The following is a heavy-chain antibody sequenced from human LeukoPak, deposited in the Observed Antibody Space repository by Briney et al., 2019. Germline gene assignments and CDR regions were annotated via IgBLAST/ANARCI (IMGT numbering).Heavy chain of an antibody. V-gene: IGHV3-7*01. Sequence: GGSLRLSCAASGFTFSGHWMSWVRQAPGKGLEWVANIKYDGSGKYYMDSVRGRFTASRDNAKNSLYLQLSSLRAEDTAVYYCVRDFTWTTGDEIWGQGTLVTVSS. CDR3: VRDFTWTTGDEI. D-gene: IGHD7-27*01. J-gene: IGHJ4*02. CDR2: IKYDGSGK. CDR1: GFTFSGHW.